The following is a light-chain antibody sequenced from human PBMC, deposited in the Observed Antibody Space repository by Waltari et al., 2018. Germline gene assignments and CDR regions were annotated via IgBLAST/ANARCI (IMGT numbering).Light chain of an antibody. CDR1: RSDIGGYNY. CDR3: SSYSSISALDV. J-gene: IGLJ1*01. Sequence: QTALTQPASVSGSLGQSITISCTGTRSDIGGYNYVSWYQQHPGKAPKLMIYDVSNRPSGVSHRFSGSKSGDTASLSISGLQAEDEADYYCSSYSSISALDVFGTGTKVTVL. CDR2: DVS. V-gene: IGLV2-14*03.